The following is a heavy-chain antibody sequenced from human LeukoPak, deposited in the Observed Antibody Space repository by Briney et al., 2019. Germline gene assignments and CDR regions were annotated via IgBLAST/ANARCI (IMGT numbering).Heavy chain of an antibody. CDR1: GFTFSSYG. Sequence: GGSLRLSCAASGFTFSSYGMHWGRQAPGKGLEWVAFIRYDGSSKYYADSVKGRFTISRDNSKNTRYLQMNSLRAEDTAVYYCANTPWNTETALACWGQGTLVTVSS. D-gene: IGHD3/OR15-3a*01. J-gene: IGHJ4*02. V-gene: IGHV3-30*02. CDR2: IRYDGSSK. CDR3: ANTPWNTETALAC.